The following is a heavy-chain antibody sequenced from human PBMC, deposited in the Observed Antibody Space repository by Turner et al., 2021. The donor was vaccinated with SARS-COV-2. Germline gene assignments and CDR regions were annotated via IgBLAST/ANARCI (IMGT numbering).Heavy chain of an antibody. Sequence: EVQLVQSGGGLVKPGRSRRLSCAASGFSFSAHDIHWVRQATGKALEWFSAIDASGHTYYSDSVKGRFTVSREAAKNSFFLQVNNLRVEDTAVYYCASEPGTPVNWHFDLWGRGTLVIVSS. CDR1: GFSFSAHD. CDR2: IDASGHT. D-gene: IGHD3-10*01. J-gene: IGHJ2*01. V-gene: IGHV3-13*01. CDR3: ASEPGTPVNWHFDL.